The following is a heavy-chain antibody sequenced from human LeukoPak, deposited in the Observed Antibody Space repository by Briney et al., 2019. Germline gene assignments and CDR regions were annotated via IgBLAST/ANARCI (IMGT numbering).Heavy chain of an antibody. J-gene: IGHJ5*02. V-gene: IGHV1-69*13. D-gene: IGHD3-3*01. Sequence: SVKVSCKASGRTFSSYGISWVRQAPGQGLEWMGGIIPIFGTANYAQKFQGRVTITADESTSTAYMELSSLRSEDTAVYYCARGNGVRFLEWLVWFDPWGQGTLVTVSS. CDR1: GRTFSSYG. CDR2: IIPIFGTA. CDR3: ARGNGVRFLEWLVWFDP.